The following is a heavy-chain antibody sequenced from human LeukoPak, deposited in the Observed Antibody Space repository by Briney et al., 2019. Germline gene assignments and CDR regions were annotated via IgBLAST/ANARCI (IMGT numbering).Heavy chain of an antibody. Sequence: GGSLRLSCAASGFTFSSYSMNWVRQAPGKGLEWVSSISSSSSYIYYADSVKGRFTISRDNAKNSLYLQMNSLRAEDTAVYYCATSHYDYVWGSYRYIGPDAFDIWGQGTMVTVSS. J-gene: IGHJ3*02. D-gene: IGHD3-16*02. CDR1: GFTFSSYS. CDR2: ISSSSSYI. CDR3: ATSHYDYVWGSYRYIGPDAFDI. V-gene: IGHV3-21*01.